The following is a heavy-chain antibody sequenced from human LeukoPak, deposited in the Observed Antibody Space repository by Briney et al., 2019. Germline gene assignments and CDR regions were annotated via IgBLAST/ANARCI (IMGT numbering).Heavy chain of an antibody. CDR2: IYADGTT. J-gene: IGHJ5*01. V-gene: IGHV3-53*01. CDR1: GFIVNTNY. CDR3: AKAGYNWFDS. D-gene: IGHD2-15*01. Sequence: GGSLRLSCAASGFIVNTNYMTWVRQAPGRGLEWVSFIYADGTTYYADSVKGRFTISRDNAKNTLYLQMNSLRAEDTAVYYCAKAGYNWFDSWGQGTLVTVSS.